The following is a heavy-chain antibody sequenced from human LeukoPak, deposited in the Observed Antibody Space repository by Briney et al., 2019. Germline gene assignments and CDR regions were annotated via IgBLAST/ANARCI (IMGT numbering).Heavy chain of an antibody. Sequence: PGRSLRLSCADSGFTFDGYGMHWVRQAPGKGLEWVAFLSYDGSYKYYADSVKGRFTISRDNSKNTLYLQMNSLRAEDTAVYYCAKDYGDYPGNFDYWGQGTLVTVSS. CDR2: LSYDGSYK. J-gene: IGHJ4*02. D-gene: IGHD4-17*01. V-gene: IGHV3-30*18. CDR1: GFTFDGYG. CDR3: AKDYGDYPGNFDY.